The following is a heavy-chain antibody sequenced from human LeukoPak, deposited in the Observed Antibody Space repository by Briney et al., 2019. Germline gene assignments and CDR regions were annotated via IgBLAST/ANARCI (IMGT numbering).Heavy chain of an antibody. CDR2: INHSGNT. J-gene: IGHJ4*02. Sequence: SETLSLTCAVYGGSFSGYYWSWIRQPPGKGLEWIGEINHSGNTNYNPSLKSRVTISVDTSKNQFSLKLSSVTAADTAVYYCAKSSTRAYFDYWGQGTLVTVSS. V-gene: IGHV4-34*01. CDR3: AKSSTRAYFDY. D-gene: IGHD6-13*01. CDR1: GGSFSGYY.